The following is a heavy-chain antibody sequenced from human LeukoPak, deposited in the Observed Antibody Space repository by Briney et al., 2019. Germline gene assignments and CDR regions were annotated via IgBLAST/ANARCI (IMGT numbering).Heavy chain of an antibody. CDR3: VRKFREYCTTTYCGPNDY. D-gene: IGHD2/OR15-2a*01. V-gene: IGHV3-48*04. CDR1: GFTFSSYS. J-gene: IGHJ4*02. Sequence: PGGSPRLSCAASGFTFSSYSMSWIRQAPGKGLEWVSYISSSGSTIYYAASVKGRFTISRDNAKNSLYLQMNSLRAEDTAVYYCVRKFREYCTTTYCGPNDYWGQGTLVTVSS. CDR2: ISSSGSTI.